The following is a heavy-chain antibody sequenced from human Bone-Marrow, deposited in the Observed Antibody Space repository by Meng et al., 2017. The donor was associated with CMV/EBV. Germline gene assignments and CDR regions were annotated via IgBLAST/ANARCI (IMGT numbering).Heavy chain of an antibody. CDR3: ARSSLLRFLEWFDY. D-gene: IGHD3-3*01. CDR1: GGTFSSYG. Sequence: ASVKVSCKASGGTFSSYGISWVRQAPGQGLEWMGWISAYNGNTNSAQKLQGRVTMTTDTSTSTAYMELRSLRSDDTAVYYCARSSLLRFLEWFDYWGQGTLVTVSS. CDR2: ISAYNGNT. J-gene: IGHJ5*01. V-gene: IGHV1-18*01.